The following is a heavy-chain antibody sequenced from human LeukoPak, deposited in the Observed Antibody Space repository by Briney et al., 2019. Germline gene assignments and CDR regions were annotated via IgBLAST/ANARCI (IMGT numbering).Heavy chain of an antibody. CDR1: GGSISSYY. CDR2: IYTSGST. J-gene: IGHJ3*02. Sequence: PSETLSLTCTVSGGSISSYYWSWIRQPAGKGLEWIGRIYTSGSTNYNPSLKSRVTMSVDTSKNQFSLKLSSATAADTAVYYCVNQGDYGAFDIWGQGTMVTVSS. V-gene: IGHV4-4*07. CDR3: VNQGDYGAFDI. D-gene: IGHD4-17*01.